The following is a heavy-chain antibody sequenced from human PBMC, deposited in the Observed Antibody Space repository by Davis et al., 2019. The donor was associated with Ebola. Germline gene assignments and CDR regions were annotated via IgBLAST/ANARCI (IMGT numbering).Heavy chain of an antibody. J-gene: IGHJ6*02. CDR1: GFTFDDYA. CDR3: AKGHLPYYYYYYVMDV. CDR2: ISWNSGSI. V-gene: IGHV3-9*01. Sequence: SLKISCAASGFTFDDYAMHWVRQAPGKGLEWVSGISWNSGSIGYADSVKGRFTISRDNSKNTLYLQMNSLRAEDTAVYYCAKGHLPYYYYYYVMDVWGQGTTVTVSS.